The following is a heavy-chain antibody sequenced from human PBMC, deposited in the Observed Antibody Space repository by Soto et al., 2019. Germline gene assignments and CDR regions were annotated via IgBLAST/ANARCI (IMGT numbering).Heavy chain of an antibody. Sequence: PGGSLRLSCEASGFSFSASSIHWVRQASGKGLEWVGHVRSDADSYATAYGESVKGRFTISRDDSKNTAFLQMNGLKTEDTAIYFCTRHQCSGFDSPPTSFSYMDVWGKGTPVTVSS. CDR1: GFSFSASS. D-gene: IGHD2-15*01. J-gene: IGHJ6*03. V-gene: IGHV3-73*01. CDR2: VRSDADSYAT. CDR3: TRHQCSGFDSPPTSFSYMDV.